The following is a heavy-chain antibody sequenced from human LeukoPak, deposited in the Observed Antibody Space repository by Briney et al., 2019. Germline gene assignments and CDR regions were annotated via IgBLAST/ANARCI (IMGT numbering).Heavy chain of an antibody. D-gene: IGHD3-3*01. J-gene: IGHJ6*02. CDR2: IYYSGST. V-gene: IGHV4-31*03. CDR3: AREAIFVPNTSNYGMDV. CDR1: GGSISSGGYY. Sequence: PSETLSLTCTVSGGSISSGGYYWSWIRQHPGKGLEWIGYIYYSGSTYYNPSLKSRVTISVDTSKNQFSLKLSSVTAADTAVYYCAREAIFVPNTSNYGMDVWGQGTTVTVSS.